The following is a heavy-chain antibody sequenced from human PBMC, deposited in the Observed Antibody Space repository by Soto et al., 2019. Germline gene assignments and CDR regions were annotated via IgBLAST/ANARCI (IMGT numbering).Heavy chain of an antibody. D-gene: IGHD6-25*01. V-gene: IGHV4-59*01. CDR3: ARGRGAIEAFDI. CDR2: IYYSGST. Sequence: SETLSLTCTVSGGSISSYYWSWIRQPPGKGLEWIGYIYYSGSTNYNPSLKSRVTISVDTSKNQFSLKLSSVTAADTAVYYCARGRGAIEAFDIWGQGTMVTVSS. CDR1: GGSISSYY. J-gene: IGHJ3*02.